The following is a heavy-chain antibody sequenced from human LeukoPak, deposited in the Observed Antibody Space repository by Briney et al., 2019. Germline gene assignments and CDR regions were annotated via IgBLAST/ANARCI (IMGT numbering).Heavy chain of an antibody. Sequence: PSETLSLTCTVSGGSISSSSYYWGWIRQPPGKGLEWIGSIYYSGSTYYNPSLKSRVTISVDTSKNQFSLKLSSVTAADTAVYYCARQLLEWSSQDYWGQGTLVTVSS. CDR1: GGSISSSSYY. CDR2: IYYSGST. CDR3: ARQLLEWSSQDY. J-gene: IGHJ4*02. V-gene: IGHV4-39*01. D-gene: IGHD3-3*01.